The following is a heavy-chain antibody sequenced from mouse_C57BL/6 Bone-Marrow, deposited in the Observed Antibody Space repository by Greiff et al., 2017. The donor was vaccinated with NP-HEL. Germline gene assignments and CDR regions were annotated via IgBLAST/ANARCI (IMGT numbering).Heavy chain of an antibody. CDR1: GYTFTSYW. J-gene: IGHJ2*01. D-gene: IGHD1-1*01. V-gene: IGHV1-64*01. CDR2: IHPNSGST. Sequence: QVQLQQSGAELVKPGASVKLSCKASGYTFTSYWMHWVKQRPGQGLEWIGMIHPNSGSTNYNEKFKSKATLTVDKSSSTAYMQLSSLTSEDSAVYCCAIQYYGSSFSDYWGQGTTLTVSS. CDR3: AIQYYGSSFSDY.